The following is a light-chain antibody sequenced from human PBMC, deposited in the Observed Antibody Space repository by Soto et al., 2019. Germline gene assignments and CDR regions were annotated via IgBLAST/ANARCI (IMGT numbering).Light chain of an antibody. CDR2: GAS. CDR1: QSVSSSY. J-gene: IGKJ3*01. CDR3: QQYGSSPLLT. V-gene: IGKV3-20*01. Sequence: EIVLTQSPGTLSLSPGERATLSCRASQSVSSSYLAWYQQKPGQAPRLLIYGASSSATGIPDRFSGSGSGTDFTLTLSRLKPEDFAVYYCQQYGSSPLLTFGPGTKVDI.